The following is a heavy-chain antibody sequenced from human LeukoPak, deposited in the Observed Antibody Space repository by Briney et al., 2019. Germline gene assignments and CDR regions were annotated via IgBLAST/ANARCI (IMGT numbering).Heavy chain of an antibody. D-gene: IGHD4-17*01. V-gene: IGHV3-30*01. CDR2: ISHDGSNK. Sequence: GGSLRLSCAASGVTFSSSWMSWDRQAPGLGLQWVAVISHDGSNKFYEDSVKGRFTISRDNSKNTLYLQMNSLRAEDTAVYYCARYDSTVTTGFDYWGQGTLVTVSS. CDR3: ARYDSTVTTGFDY. J-gene: IGHJ4*02. CDR1: GVTFSSSW.